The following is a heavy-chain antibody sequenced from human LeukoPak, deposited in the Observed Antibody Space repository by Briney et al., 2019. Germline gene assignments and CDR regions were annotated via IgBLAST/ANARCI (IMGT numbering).Heavy chain of an antibody. D-gene: IGHD3-3*01. CDR1: GFTFSSNW. V-gene: IGHV3-74*01. CDR2: IKTDGSST. J-gene: IGHJ6*03. CDR3: ARGRADYDFWSGYYHYMDV. Sequence: VGSLRLSCAASGFTFSSNWMHWVRQVPGKGLVWVSRIKTDGSSTSYVDSVKGRFTISRDNAKNTLYLQMNSLRAEDTAVYYCARGRADYDFWSGYYHYMDVWGKGTTVTVSS.